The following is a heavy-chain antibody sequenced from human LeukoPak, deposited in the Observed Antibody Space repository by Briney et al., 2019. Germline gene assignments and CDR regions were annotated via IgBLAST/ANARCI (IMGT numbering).Heavy chain of an antibody. V-gene: IGHV1-2*06. CDR1: GYTFTGYH. CDR2: INPNTGGT. Sequence: ASVKVSCKASGYTFTGYHMHWVRQAPGQGLEWMGRINPNTGGTEYAQKFQGRVTMTRDTPISTAYMDLSRLRSDDTAVYYCARDYCSSTSCLFDYWGQGTLVTVSS. CDR3: ARDYCSSTSCLFDY. J-gene: IGHJ4*02. D-gene: IGHD2-2*01.